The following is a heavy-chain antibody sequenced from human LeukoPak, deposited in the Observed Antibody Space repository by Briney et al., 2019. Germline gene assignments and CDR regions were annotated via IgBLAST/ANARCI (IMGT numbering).Heavy chain of an antibody. CDR1: GGSISSGGYY. Sequence: PSETLSLTCTVSGGSISSGGYYWSWIRQPPGKGLEWIGYIYHSGSTYYNPSLKSRVTISVDRSKNQFSLKLSSVTAADTAVYYCARAGGTHNWFDPWGQGTLVTVSS. CDR2: IYHSGST. V-gene: IGHV4-30-2*01. CDR3: ARAGGTHNWFDP. J-gene: IGHJ5*02. D-gene: IGHD6-25*01.